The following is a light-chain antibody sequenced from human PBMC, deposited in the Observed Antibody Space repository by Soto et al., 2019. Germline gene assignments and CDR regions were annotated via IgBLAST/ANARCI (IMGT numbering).Light chain of an antibody. V-gene: IGKV1-5*03. Sequence: DIQMTQSPSTLSASVGARVAITCRASPSISIWLAWYQQKPGKAPKLLIYKASSLESGVPSRVSCSGSGTAFTVTISSLQPDDFATYDGQHYNDYSWTFGQGTKVEIK. CDR1: PSISIW. J-gene: IGKJ1*01. CDR3: QHYNDYSWT. CDR2: KAS.